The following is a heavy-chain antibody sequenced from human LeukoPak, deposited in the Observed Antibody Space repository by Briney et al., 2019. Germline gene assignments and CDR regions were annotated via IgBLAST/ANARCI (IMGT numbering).Heavy chain of an antibody. J-gene: IGHJ4*02. Sequence: QAGGSLRLSWAASGFTFKTYAINWVRQAPGKGLEGVSFISRSGGTKYYADSVNGRFTVSRDNAKISLFLQMNSLRAEDTAVYYCARVLTYFDLSGYSDYWGQGSLVTVSS. CDR2: ISRSGGTK. D-gene: IGHD3-22*01. CDR3: ARVLTYFDLSGYSDY. CDR1: GFTFKTYA. V-gene: IGHV3-48*01.